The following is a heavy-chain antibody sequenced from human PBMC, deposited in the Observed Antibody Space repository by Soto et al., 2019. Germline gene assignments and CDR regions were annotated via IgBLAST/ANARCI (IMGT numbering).Heavy chain of an antibody. CDR2: ISRGGSS. CDR3: ARGYWFDP. Sequence: PSETLSLTCTVSGGSIFSDDWTWIRQPPGKGLEWIGYISRGGSSRYAPSLKGRVTFSTDTSKNQVSLKLTYVTVADTAVYYCARGYWFDPWGPGTLVTVPQ. J-gene: IGHJ5*02. V-gene: IGHV4-59*01. CDR1: GGSIFSDD.